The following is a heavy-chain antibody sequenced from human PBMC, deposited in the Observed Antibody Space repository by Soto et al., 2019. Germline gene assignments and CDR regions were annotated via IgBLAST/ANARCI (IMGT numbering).Heavy chain of an antibody. CDR3: ARAMDYYDSSGYRYYYGMDV. Sequence: SETLSLTGTVSGGSISSGDYYWSWIRQPPGKGLEWIGYIYYSGSTYYNPSLKSRVTISVDTSKNQFSLKLSSVTAADTAVYYCARAMDYYDSSGYRYYYGMDVWGQGTTVTVSS. CDR1: GGSISSGDYY. V-gene: IGHV4-30-4*01. D-gene: IGHD3-22*01. CDR2: IYYSGST. J-gene: IGHJ6*02.